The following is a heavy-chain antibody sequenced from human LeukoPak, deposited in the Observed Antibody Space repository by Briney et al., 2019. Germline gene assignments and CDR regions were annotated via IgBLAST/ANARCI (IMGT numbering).Heavy chain of an antibody. CDR3: ARDSGYRSGGSCPTFDY. D-gene: IGHD2-15*01. V-gene: IGHV1-2*04. CDR1: GYTFTGYY. J-gene: IGHJ4*02. Sequence: VASVKVSCKASGYTFTGYYMHWVRQAPGQGLEWMGWINPNSGGTNYAQKFQGWVTMTRDTSISTAYMELSRLRSDDTAVYYCARDSGYRSGGSCPTFDYWGQGTLVTVSS. CDR2: INPNSGGT.